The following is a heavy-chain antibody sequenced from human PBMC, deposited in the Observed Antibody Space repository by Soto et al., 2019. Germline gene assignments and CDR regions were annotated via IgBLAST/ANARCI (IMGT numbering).Heavy chain of an antibody. J-gene: IGHJ3*02. CDR2: ISSSSSYI. Sequence: GGSLRLSCAASGFTFSSYSMNWVRQAPGKGLEWVSSISSSSSYIYYADSVKGRFTISRDNAKNSLYLQMNSLRAEDTAVYYCARDKRVVKHDDAFDIWGQGTMVTVSS. V-gene: IGHV3-21*01. CDR1: GFTFSSYS. D-gene: IGHD3-22*01. CDR3: ARDKRVVKHDDAFDI.